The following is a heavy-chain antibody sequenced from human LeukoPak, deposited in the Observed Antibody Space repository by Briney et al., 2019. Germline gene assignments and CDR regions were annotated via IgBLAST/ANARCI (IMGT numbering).Heavy chain of an antibody. CDR1: GDSISNYH. V-gene: IGHV4-4*07. D-gene: IGHD6-19*01. Sequence: SETLSLTCTVSGDSISNYHWTWIRQPAGKGLEWIGQIHRSGSTKSNPPLESRVTMSIDTPENQVFLTIRSVTAADTAIYYCARRDTSTGWSFDSWGQVTLVTVSS. CDR3: ARRDTSTGWSFDS. CDR2: IHRSGST. J-gene: IGHJ4*02.